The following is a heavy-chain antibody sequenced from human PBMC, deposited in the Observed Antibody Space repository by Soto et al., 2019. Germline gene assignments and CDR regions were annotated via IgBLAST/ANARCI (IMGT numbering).Heavy chain of an antibody. D-gene: IGHD3-10*01. CDR2: ISYDGSDK. J-gene: IGHJ4*02. Sequence: QVQLVESGGGVVQPGRSLRLSCAASGFPFTSYGMHWVREAPGKGLEWVAVISYDGSDKYYADSVKGRFNISRDNSKNTLYLQMNSLRPEDTALYYCVGGQYYFDSRGQGTLVTVSS. CDR1: GFPFTSYG. V-gene: IGHV3-30*03. CDR3: VGGQYYFDS.